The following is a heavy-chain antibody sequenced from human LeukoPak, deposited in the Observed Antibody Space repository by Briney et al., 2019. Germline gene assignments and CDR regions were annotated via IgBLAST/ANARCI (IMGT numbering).Heavy chain of an antibody. CDR1: GGTFRSYA. V-gene: IGHV1-69*13. Sequence: SVSVSSTASGGTFRSYAISWVRQAPGHELKWMGGIIPIFVTANYAQTFQGRVTITEDESTSTAYMELSRPRSEATAVYCCARSSSSSGGGFDYWGEGTLVTVSS. CDR2: IIPIFVTA. CDR3: ARSSSSSGGGFDY. D-gene: IGHD6-6*01. J-gene: IGHJ4*02.